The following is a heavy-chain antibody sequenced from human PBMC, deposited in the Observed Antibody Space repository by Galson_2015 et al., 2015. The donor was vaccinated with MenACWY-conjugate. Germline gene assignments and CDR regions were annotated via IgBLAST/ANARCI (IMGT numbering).Heavy chain of an antibody. J-gene: IGHJ3*01. CDR3: ARGWGHTAMGYRVKPGAFDV. CDR1: GFTFSLYA. D-gene: IGHD6-6*01. CDR2: ISFDGKYK. V-gene: IGHV3-30*04. Sequence: SGAEVKKPGESLRLSCAASGFTFSLYAIHWVRQTPEKGLEWVAIISFDGKYKDYAESVKGRFNISRDNSKNTAYLQTDNVKPEDTSVYYWARGWGHTAMGYRVKPGAFDVWGPGTTVFVSS.